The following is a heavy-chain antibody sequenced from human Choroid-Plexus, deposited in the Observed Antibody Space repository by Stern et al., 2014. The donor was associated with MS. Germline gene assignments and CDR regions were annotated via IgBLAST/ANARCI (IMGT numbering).Heavy chain of an antibody. D-gene: IGHD2/OR15-2a*01. CDR2: VSHDGSYK. Sequence: QVQPVQSGGGVVQPGRPLRLSCVASGFTFGSCAMHWVRQAPGKGLEWVGGVSHDGSYKYYADSVKGRFTISRDNSQNTLYMQMSSLRPEDTAVYYCAKDRQYLTYFFDHWGQGSLVTVSS. J-gene: IGHJ5*02. CDR1: GFTFGSCA. V-gene: IGHV3-30*18. CDR3: AKDRQYLTYFFDH.